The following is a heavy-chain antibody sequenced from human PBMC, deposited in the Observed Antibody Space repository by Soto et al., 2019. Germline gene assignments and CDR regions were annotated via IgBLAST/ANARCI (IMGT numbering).Heavy chain of an antibody. CDR1: GFTFDDYA. CDR2: ISWNSGSI. Sequence: EVQLVESGGGLVQPGRSLRLSCAASGFTFDDYAMHWVRQAPGKGLEWVSGISWNSGSIGYADSVKGRFTISRDNAKNSQYLQINSLRAEDTALYYCAKDISWTGNWNFDYWGQGTLVTVSS. V-gene: IGHV3-9*01. D-gene: IGHD1-20*01. CDR3: AKDISWTGNWNFDY. J-gene: IGHJ4*02.